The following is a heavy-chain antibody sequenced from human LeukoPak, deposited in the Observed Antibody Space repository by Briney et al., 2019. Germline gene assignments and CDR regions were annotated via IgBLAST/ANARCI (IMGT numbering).Heavy chain of an antibody. CDR2: FIPIFGSA. CDR3: ARDNGPYYYDSSSSDY. D-gene: IGHD3-22*01. Sequence: SVKVSCKASGGTLANYAVSWVRQAPGQGLEWMGGFIPIFGSANYAQKLQGRVTMTTDTSTSTAYMELRSLRSDDTAVYYCARDNGPYYYDSSSSDYWGQGTLVTVSS. J-gene: IGHJ4*02. V-gene: IGHV1-69*05. CDR1: GGTLANYA.